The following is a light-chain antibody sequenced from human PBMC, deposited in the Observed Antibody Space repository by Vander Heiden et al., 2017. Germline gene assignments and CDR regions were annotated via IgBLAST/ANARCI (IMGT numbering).Light chain of an antibody. J-gene: IGLJ2*01. CDR1: SGSIASNY. CDR2: EDN. Sequence: NSMLTQPHSVSESPGKTVTISCTGSSGSIASNYVEWYQQRPGSAPTTVIYEDNQRPSGVPDRFSGSIDSASNSASPTISGLKTEDEADYYCQSYDSSNQGVFGGGTKLTVL. CDR3: QSYDSSNQGV. V-gene: IGLV6-57*02.